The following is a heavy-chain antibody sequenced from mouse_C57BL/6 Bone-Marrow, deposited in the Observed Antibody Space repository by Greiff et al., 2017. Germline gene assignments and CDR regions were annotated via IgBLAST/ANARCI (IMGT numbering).Heavy chain of an antibody. CDR3: TNDGYFAWFAY. Sequence: EVKVEESGGGLVQPGGSMKLSCVASGFTFSNYWMNWVRQSPETGLEWVAQIRLKSDNYATHYAESVKGRFTISRDDSKSSVYLQMNNLRAEDTGIYYCTNDGYFAWFAYWGQGTLVTVSA. D-gene: IGHD2-3*01. J-gene: IGHJ3*01. CDR1: GFTFSNYW. CDR2: IRLKSDNYAT. V-gene: IGHV6-3*01.